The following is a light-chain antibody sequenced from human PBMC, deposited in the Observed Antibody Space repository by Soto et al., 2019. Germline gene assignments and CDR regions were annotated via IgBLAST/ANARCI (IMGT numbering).Light chain of an antibody. CDR2: VAS. CDR3: QKYNSAPGT. J-gene: IGKJ3*01. Sequence: DIQMTQSPSSLSASVGDRVTITCRASQGISNYLAWYQQKPGKVPKLLIYVASTLQSGVPSRFNGSGSGTYFTLTISSLQPEDVATYDCQKYNSAPGTFGPGTKVDI. CDR1: QGISNY. V-gene: IGKV1-27*01.